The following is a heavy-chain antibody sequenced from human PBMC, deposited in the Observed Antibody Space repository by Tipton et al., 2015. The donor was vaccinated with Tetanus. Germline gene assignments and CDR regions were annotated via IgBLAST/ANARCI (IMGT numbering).Heavy chain of an antibody. Sequence: TLSLTCTVSGGSINSGGYYWSWLRQHPGKGLEWIGYIYYTGNTYYNPSLKSRVTISVDTSNNQFTLRLISVTAADTAVYYCARGGDTYFGSSWFYDWWGQGTRVTVSS. CDR1: GGSINSGGYY. D-gene: IGHD3-22*01. V-gene: IGHV4-31*03. CDR2: IYYTGNT. J-gene: IGHJ4*02. CDR3: ARGGDTYFGSSWFYDW.